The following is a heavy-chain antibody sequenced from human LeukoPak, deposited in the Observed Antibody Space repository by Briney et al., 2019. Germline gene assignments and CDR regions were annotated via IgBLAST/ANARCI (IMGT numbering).Heavy chain of an antibody. CDR1: GFTFSSYA. CDR3: AKDLRGSGWTEADY. J-gene: IGHJ4*02. CDR2: ISGSGGST. V-gene: IGHV3-23*01. Sequence: GGSLRLSCAASGFTFSSYAMSWVRQAPGKGLEWVSAISGSGGSTYYADSVKGRFTISRDNSKNTLYLRMNSLRAEDTAVYYCAKDLRGSGWTEADYWGQGTLVTVSS. D-gene: IGHD6-19*01.